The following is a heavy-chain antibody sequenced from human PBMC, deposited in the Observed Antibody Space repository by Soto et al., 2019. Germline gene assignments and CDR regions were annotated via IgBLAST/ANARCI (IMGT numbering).Heavy chain of an antibody. D-gene: IGHD2-2*01. CDR2: VYYTETT. Sequence: SETLSLTCTVSGGSISSYFYIWVRQPPGKGLEWIGSVYYTETTDYNPPLKSRVTISLDTSRNQFSLKLSSVTAADTAVFYCAREYANSPEAFDFWGQGALVTVSS. CDR1: GGSISSYF. J-gene: IGHJ4*02. V-gene: IGHV4-59*01. CDR3: AREYANSPEAFDF.